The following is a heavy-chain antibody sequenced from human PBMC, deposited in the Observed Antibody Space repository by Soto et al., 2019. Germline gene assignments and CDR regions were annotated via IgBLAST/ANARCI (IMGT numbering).Heavy chain of an antibody. D-gene: IGHD3-10*01. CDR2: IYHSGGT. CDR1: GGSISSGGSS. CDR3: ARGAGVNFDP. J-gene: IGHJ5*02. V-gene: IGHV4-30-2*01. Sequence: QLQLQESGSGLVKPSQTLSLTCAVSGGSISSGGSSWTWIRQPPGKGLKWIGYIYHSGGTYYNPFLKRRVTRSVDRSKNQFSLKLTSVTPADSAVYYCARGAGVNFDPWGQGTLVTVSS.